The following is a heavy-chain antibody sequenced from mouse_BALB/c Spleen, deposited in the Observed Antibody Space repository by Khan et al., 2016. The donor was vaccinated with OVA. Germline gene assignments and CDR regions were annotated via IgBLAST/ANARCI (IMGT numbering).Heavy chain of an antibody. CDR2: ISYSGST. V-gene: IGHV3-2*02. D-gene: IGHD1-1*01. CDR1: GYSITSYYV. CDR3: ASGTVGWFAY. J-gene: IGHJ3*01. Sequence: VQLKQSGPGLVKPSQSLSLTCTVTGYSITSYYVWNLIRQFPGNQLEWIGFISYSGSTNYNPSLKSRITITRDTSKNQFFLQLNSLTTEDTATYYCASGTVGWFAYWGQGTLVTVSA.